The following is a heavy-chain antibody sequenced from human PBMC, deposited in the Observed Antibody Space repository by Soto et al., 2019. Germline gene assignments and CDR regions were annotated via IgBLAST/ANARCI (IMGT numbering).Heavy chain of an antibody. V-gene: IGHV4-39*01. D-gene: IGHD3-16*01. Sequence: NPSETLSLTCTASGGSISSSSYYWGWIRQPPGKGLEWIGNIYFIGNTYYNPSLKSRVTISVDTSRNQFSLKLSFVTAPDTAVYYCARRLNHAYYFDYWGQGSLVTVSS. J-gene: IGHJ4*02. CDR3: ARRLNHAYYFDY. CDR2: IYFIGNT. CDR1: GGSISSSSYY.